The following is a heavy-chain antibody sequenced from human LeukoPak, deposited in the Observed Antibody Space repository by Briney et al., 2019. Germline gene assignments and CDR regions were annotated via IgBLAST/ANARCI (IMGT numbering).Heavy chain of an antibody. CDR2: ISSSGSTI. D-gene: IGHD6-19*01. V-gene: IGHV3-48*04. CDR3: ASRVGYSSGWSGNGMDV. J-gene: IGHJ6*02. Sequence: PGESLRLSCAASGFTFSSYSMNWVRQAPGKGLEWVSYISSSGSTIYYADSVKGRFTISRDNPKNSLYLQMSSLRAEDTAVYYCASRVGYSSGWSGNGMDVWGQGTTVTVSS. CDR1: GFTFSSYS.